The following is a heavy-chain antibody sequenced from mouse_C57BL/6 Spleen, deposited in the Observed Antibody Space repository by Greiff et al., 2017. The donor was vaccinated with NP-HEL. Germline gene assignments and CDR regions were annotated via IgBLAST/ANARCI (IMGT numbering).Heavy chain of an antibody. V-gene: IGHV3-6*01. CDR3: ARGDGYSFAY. D-gene: IGHD2-3*01. Sequence: LQESGPGLVKPSQSLSLTCSVTGYSITSGYYWNWIRQFPGNKLEWMGYISYDGSNNYNPSLKNRISITRDTSKNQFFLKLNSVTTEDTATYYCARGDGYSFAYWGQGTLVTVSA. CDR1: GYSITSGYY. CDR2: ISYDGSN. J-gene: IGHJ3*01.